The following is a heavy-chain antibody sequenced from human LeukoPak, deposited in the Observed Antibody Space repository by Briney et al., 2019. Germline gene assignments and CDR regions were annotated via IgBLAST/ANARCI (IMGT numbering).Heavy chain of an antibody. CDR3: AKDVGYCGGDCYSGFGY. Sequence: GASLRLSCAASGFTFRSYAMSWVRQAPGKGLEWVSAINSDGSTYYPDSVKGRFTMSRDNSKNVVHLQMNSVRAEDTAVYYCAKDVGYCGGDCYSGFGYWGQGTLVTVSS. CDR2: INSDGST. V-gene: IGHV3-23*01. J-gene: IGHJ4*02. CDR1: GFTFRSYA. D-gene: IGHD2-21*02.